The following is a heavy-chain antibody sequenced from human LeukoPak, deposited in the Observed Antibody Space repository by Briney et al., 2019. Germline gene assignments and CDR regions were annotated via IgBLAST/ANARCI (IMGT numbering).Heavy chain of an antibody. V-gene: IGHV1-69*04. CDR1: GGTFSSYA. J-gene: IGHJ4*02. Sequence: SVKVSCKASGGTFSSYAISWVRQAPGQGLEWMGRIIPILGIANYAQKFQGRVTITADKSTSTAYMELSSLRSEDTAVYYCAREAYCGGDCYLGLDWGQGTLVTVSS. CDR3: AREAYCGGDCYLGLD. D-gene: IGHD2-21*02. CDR2: IIPILGIA.